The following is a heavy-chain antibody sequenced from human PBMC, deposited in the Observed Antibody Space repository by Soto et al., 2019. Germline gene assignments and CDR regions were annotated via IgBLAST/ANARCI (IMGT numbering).Heavy chain of an antibody. J-gene: IGHJ4*02. V-gene: IGHV4-34*01. CDR3: AGLRGGGWYYFDS. CDR1: GGSFRGYY. CDR2: INDRGST. D-gene: IGHD6-19*01. Sequence: QAQLHQWGAGLLKPSESLSLTCAVSGGSFRGYYWSWVRQSPGKGLEWIGEINDRGSTTYSTSLQSRVSISVDTSKNQFSLQLNSVTAADTAIYYCAGLRGGGWYYFDSWGQGTLVTVSS.